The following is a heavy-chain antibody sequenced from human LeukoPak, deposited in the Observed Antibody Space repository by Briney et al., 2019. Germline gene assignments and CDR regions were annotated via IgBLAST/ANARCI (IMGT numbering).Heavy chain of an antibody. CDR2: IYYSGCT. V-gene: IGHV4-39*07. Sequence: SETLSLTCTVSGGSISSSSYYWGWIRQPPGKGLEWIGSIYYSGCTYYNPSLNSRVTISVDTSKNQFSLKLSSVTAADTAVYYCARVGDYNDSSGYYFDYWGQGTLVAVSS. CDR1: GGSISSSSYY. D-gene: IGHD3-22*01. J-gene: IGHJ4*02. CDR3: ARVGDYNDSSGYYFDY.